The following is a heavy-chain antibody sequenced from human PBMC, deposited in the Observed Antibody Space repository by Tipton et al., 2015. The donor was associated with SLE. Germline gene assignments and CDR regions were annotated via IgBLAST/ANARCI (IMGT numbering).Heavy chain of an antibody. D-gene: IGHD6-19*01. CDR1: AGAIGPSDYY. V-gene: IGHV4-39*07. CDR3: ARGAIAVAGSGWLYP. Sequence: TLSLTCTVSAGAIGPSDYYWASNLQPPGNGLEWIGSFLYSGNTYYSPSLKSRAPTSLDTSKNQISLKVYSVTAADTAVYYCARGAIAVAGSGWLYPWGEGNQVPVS. J-gene: IGHJ5*02. CDR2: FLYSGNT.